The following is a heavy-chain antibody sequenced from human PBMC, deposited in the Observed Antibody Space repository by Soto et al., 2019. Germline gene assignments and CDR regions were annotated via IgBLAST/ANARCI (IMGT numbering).Heavy chain of an antibody. CDR2: INAGNGNT. D-gene: IGHD3-3*01. CDR1: GYTFTSYA. Sequence: ASVKVSCKASGYTFTSYAMHWVRQAPGQRLEWMGWINAGNGNTKYSQKFQGRVTITRDTSASTAYMELSSLRSEDTAVYYCARDNYDFWSGSPPPSDYWGQGTLVTVSS. J-gene: IGHJ4*02. V-gene: IGHV1-3*01. CDR3: ARDNYDFWSGSPPPSDY.